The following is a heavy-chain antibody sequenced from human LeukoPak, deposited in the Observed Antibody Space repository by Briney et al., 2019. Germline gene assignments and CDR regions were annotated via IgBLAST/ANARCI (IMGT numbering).Heavy chain of an antibody. Sequence: GGSLRLSCAASGFTFSSYWMSWVRQAPGKGLEWVANIKQDGSEKYYVDSVKGRFTISRDNAKDSLFLQMNSLRAEDTAVYYCARDPGRSGWDYWGQGALVTVSS. D-gene: IGHD6-19*01. V-gene: IGHV3-7*01. CDR2: IKQDGSEK. CDR3: ARDPGRSGWDY. J-gene: IGHJ4*02. CDR1: GFTFSSYW.